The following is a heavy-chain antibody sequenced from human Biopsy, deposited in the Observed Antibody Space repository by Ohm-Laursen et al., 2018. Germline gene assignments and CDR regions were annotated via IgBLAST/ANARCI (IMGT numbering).Heavy chain of an antibody. CDR3: ARATNSTGWPYYYFYGMDV. J-gene: IGHJ6*02. CDR1: GGSISSDY. Sequence: SETLSLTCTVSGGSISSDYWSWIRQTPGKGLEWIGYIYYSGSTNYNPSLKSRVTISVDTSKNQFSLRLNSVTAADTAVYYCARATNSTGWPYYYFYGMDVWGQGTTVIV. D-gene: IGHD2/OR15-2a*01. CDR2: IYYSGST. V-gene: IGHV4-59*01.